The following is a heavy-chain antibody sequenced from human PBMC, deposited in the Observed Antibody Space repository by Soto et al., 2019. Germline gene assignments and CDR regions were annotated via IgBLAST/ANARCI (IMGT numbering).Heavy chain of an antibody. D-gene: IGHD3-22*01. Sequence: QVQLVQSGAEVKKPGASVKVSCKASGYTFTSYYMHWVRQAPGQGLEWMGIINPSGGSTSYAQKFLGRVTMTRDTSTSTVYMELSSLRSEDKAVYYCARDFANQYYYDSSGYNDYWGQGTLVTVSS. CDR2: INPSGGST. CDR1: GYTFTSYY. CDR3: ARDFANQYYYDSSGYNDY. V-gene: IGHV1-46*01. J-gene: IGHJ4*02.